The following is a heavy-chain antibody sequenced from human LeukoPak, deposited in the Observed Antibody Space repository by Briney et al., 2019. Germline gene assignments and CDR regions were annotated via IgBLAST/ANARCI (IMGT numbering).Heavy chain of an antibody. V-gene: IGHV1-69*05. CDR2: IIPIFGTA. J-gene: IGHJ4*02. D-gene: IGHD3-3*01. Sequence: SVKVSCKASGGTFISYAISWVRQAPGQGLEWMGRIIPIFGTANYAQKFQGRVTITTDESTSTAYMELSSLRSEDTAVYYCARARYYDFWSGYYPFAYWGQGTLATVSS. CDR3: ARARYYDFWSGYYPFAY. CDR1: GGTFISYA.